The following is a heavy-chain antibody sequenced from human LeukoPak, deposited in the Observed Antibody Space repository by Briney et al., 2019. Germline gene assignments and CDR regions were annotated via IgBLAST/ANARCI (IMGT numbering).Heavy chain of an antibody. J-gene: IGHJ4*02. V-gene: IGHV1-2*02. D-gene: IGHD4-17*01. CDR2: INANSGGT. Sequence: ASVKVSCKASGYTFTGYYMHWVRQAPGQGVEWMGWINANSGGTDYAQKFQDRVTMTRDTSISTAYMELSRLRSDDTAVYYCARVFPTYGDYAFGYWGQGTLVTVSS. CDR3: ARVFPTYGDYAFGY. CDR1: GYTFTGYY.